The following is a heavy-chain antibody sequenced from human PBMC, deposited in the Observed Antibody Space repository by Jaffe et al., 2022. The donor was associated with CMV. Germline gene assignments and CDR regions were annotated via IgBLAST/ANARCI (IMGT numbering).Heavy chain of an antibody. J-gene: IGHJ5*02. V-gene: IGHV4-39*01. Sequence: QLQLQESGPGLVKPSETLSLTCTVSGGSISSSSYYWGWIRQPPGKGLEWIGSIYYSGSTYYNPSLKSRVTISVDTSKNQFSLKLSSVTAADTAVYYCARSPSVWSGWFDPWGQGTLVTVSS. CDR3: ARSPSVWSGWFDP. CDR1: GGSISSSSYY. CDR2: IYYSGST. D-gene: IGHD3-3*01.